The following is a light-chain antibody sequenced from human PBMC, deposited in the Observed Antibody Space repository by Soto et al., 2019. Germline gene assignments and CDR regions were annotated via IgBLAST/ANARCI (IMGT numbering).Light chain of an antibody. V-gene: IGKV3D-15*01. Sequence: EIVMAQSPVTLSVSPGERATLSCRASQSVSSNLAWYQQKPGQAPRLLIYGASNRATGIPDRFSGSGSGTDFTLTISRLEPEDFAVYYCQQYNTSPRTFGQGTKVDIK. CDR1: QSVSSN. CDR3: QQYNTSPRT. CDR2: GAS. J-gene: IGKJ1*01.